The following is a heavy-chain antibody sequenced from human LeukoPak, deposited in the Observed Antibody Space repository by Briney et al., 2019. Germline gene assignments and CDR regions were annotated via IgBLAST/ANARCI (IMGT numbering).Heavy chain of an antibody. D-gene: IGHD6-13*01. V-gene: IGHV4-61*01. CDR2: IYYSGST. CDR3: AREVVAAPGTVDY. J-gene: IGHJ4*01. Sequence: SGTLSLTCTVSGYSISSGYYWGWIRQPPGKGLEWIGYIYYSGSTNYNPSLKSRVTISVDTSKNQFSLKLSSVTAADTAVYYCAREVVAAPGTVDYWGQGTLVTVSS. CDR1: GYSISSGYY.